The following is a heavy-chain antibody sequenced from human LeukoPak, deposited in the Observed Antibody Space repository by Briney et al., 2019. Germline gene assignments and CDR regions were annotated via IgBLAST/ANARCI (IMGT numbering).Heavy chain of an antibody. V-gene: IGHV3-33*01. J-gene: IGHJ4*02. CDR2: IWYDGSNK. Sequence: GRSLRRSCAASGFTFSSYGMHWVRQAPGKGLEWVAVIWYDGSNKYYADSVKGRFTISRDNAKNSLYLQMNSLSAEDTAVYYCARENSGSLDYWAQGTLVTVSS. CDR1: GFTFSSYG. CDR3: ARENSGSLDY. D-gene: IGHD1-26*01.